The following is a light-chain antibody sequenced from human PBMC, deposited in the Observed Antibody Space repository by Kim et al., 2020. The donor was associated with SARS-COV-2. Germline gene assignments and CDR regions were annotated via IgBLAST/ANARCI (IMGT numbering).Light chain of an antibody. V-gene: IGLV3-19*01. CDR2: GKN. CDR3: NSRDHIGNHVV. J-gene: IGLJ2*01. CDR1: SLRSYY. Sequence: ALGQTVRITCQGDSLRSYYASWYQQKPGQAPVLVIYGKNNRPSGIPDRFSGSSSGNTASLTITGAQAEDEADYYCNSRDHIGNHVVFGGGTQLTVL.